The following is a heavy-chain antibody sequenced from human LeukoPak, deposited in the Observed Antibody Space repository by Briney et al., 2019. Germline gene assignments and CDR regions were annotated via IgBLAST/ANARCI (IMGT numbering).Heavy chain of an antibody. D-gene: IGHD3-9*01. V-gene: IGHV3-23*01. CDR2: ISGSGGST. Sequence: GGTLRLSCAASGFTFSSYGMSWVCQAPGKGLEWVSAISGSGGSTYYADSVKGRFTISRDNSKNTLYLQMNSLRAEDTAVYYCAKQGRDWLRDYYYYMDVWGKGTTVTISS. CDR1: GFTFSSYG. CDR3: AKQGRDWLRDYYYYMDV. J-gene: IGHJ6*03.